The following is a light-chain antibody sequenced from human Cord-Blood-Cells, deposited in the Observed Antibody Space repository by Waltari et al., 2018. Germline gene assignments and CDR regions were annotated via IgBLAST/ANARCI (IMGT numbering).Light chain of an antibody. CDR2: DVR. CDR1: SSDAGGYHY. J-gene: IGLJ3*02. V-gene: IGLV2-14*03. Sequence: HFALTQPASVSRSPGQSITISCTRHSSDAGGYHYVPWYQPHPGKTPKLMIYDVRNRPSGVSNRFSGSKAGNTASLTISGLQAEDEADYYCIAYTSSSTLVFGGATKLTVL. CDR3: IAYTSSSTLV.